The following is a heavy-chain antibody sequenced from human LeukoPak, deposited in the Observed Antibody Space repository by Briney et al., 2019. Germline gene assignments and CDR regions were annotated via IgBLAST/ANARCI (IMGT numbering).Heavy chain of an antibody. CDR2: MNPNNGDS. V-gene: IGHV1-8*03. CDR3: ASATSFTASGYDY. J-gene: IGHJ4*02. CDR1: GYTFTNYH. Sequence: AAVTVSCKASGYTFTNYHINWVRQATGQGLEWVGWMNPNNGDSGYAQKFQGRVTITRETSISTSYRELRSLISDETAVYFCASATSFTASGYDYWGQGTLVTVSS. D-gene: IGHD6-25*01.